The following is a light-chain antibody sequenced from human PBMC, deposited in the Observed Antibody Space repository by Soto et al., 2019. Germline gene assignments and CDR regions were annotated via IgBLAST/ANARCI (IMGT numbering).Light chain of an antibody. CDR2: GAS. V-gene: IGKV3-20*01. J-gene: IGKJ4*01. CDR1: QSLRSTF. Sequence: EIVLTQSPGTLYLSPGDSATLSCRTSQSLRSTFVAWYQVKPDQAPRLLIYGASARATGIPDRFSGRGSGTDFPLTISRVEPEDFAVYYCQQYGPSSEATFGGGTKVQLK. CDR3: QQYGPSSEAT.